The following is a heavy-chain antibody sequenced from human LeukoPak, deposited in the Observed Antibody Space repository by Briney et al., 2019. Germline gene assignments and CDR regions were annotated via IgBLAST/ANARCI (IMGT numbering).Heavy chain of an antibody. V-gene: IGHV1-2*06. CDR3: ARGYQAAFDI. J-gene: IGHJ3*02. D-gene: IGHD6-13*01. CDR2: INPNTGGT. Sequence: ASVKVSCKASGYTFTGYYMHWVRQAPGQGLEWMGLINPNTGGTDYAQEFQGRVTLTRDTSISTAYMELSRLTSDDTAVYYCARGYQAAFDIWGQGTMVTVSS. CDR1: GYTFTGYY.